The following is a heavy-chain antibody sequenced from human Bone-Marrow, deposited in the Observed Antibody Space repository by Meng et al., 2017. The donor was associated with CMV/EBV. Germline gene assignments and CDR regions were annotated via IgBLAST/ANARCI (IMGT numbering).Heavy chain of an antibody. V-gene: IGHV1-58*01. CDR3: AAPTPAYYDFWSGYSPYYYYYYGMDV. J-gene: IGHJ6*02. Sequence: SVKVSCKASGFTFTSSAVQWVRQARGQRLEWIGWIVVGSGNTNYAQKFQERVTITRDMSTSTAYMELSSLRSEDTAVYYCAAPTPAYYDFWSGYSPYYYYYYGMDVWGQGTTVTVSS. D-gene: IGHD3-3*01. CDR1: GFTFTSSA. CDR2: IVVGSGNT.